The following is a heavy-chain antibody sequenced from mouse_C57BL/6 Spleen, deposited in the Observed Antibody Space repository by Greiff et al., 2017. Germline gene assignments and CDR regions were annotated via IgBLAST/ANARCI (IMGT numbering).Heavy chain of an antibody. CDR3: ARWYYGPSYVGFDY. CDR1: GYTFTSYW. D-gene: IGHD1-2*01. V-gene: IGHV1-64*01. J-gene: IGHJ2*01. CDR2: IHPNSGST. Sequence: VKLQQPGAELVKPGASVKLSCKASGYTFTSYWMHWVKQRPGQGLEWIGMIHPNSGSTNYNEKFKSKATLTVDKSSSTAYMQLSSLTSEDSAVYYCARWYYGPSYVGFDYWGQGTTLTVSS.